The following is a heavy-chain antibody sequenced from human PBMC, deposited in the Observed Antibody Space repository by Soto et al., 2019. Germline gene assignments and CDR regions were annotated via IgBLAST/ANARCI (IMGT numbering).Heavy chain of an antibody. CDR2: IYSGGST. Sequence: EVQLVESGGGLVQPGGSLRLSCAASGFTVSSNYMSWVRQAPGKGLEWVSVIYSGGSTYYADSVKGRFTISRDNSKNTLYLQMNSLRAEDTAVYYCARGEIWFGELRDYWGQGTLVTVSS. CDR1: GFTVSSNY. D-gene: IGHD3-10*01. J-gene: IGHJ4*02. CDR3: ARGEIWFGELRDY. V-gene: IGHV3-66*01.